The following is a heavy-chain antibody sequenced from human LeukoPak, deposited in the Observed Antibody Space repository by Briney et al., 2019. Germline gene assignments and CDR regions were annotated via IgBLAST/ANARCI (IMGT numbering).Heavy chain of an antibody. J-gene: IGHJ4*02. CDR3: ARVPPEGDY. CDR2: IYYSGST. CDR1: GGSISSSSYY. Sequence: PSETLSLTCTVSGGSISSSSYYWGWIRQPPGKGLEWIGSIYYSGSTYYNPSLKSRVTISVDTSKNQFSLKLSSVTAADTAVYYCARVPPEGDYWGQGTLVTVSS. V-gene: IGHV4-39*07.